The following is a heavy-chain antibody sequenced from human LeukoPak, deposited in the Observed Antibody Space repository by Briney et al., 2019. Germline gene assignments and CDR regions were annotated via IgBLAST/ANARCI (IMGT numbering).Heavy chain of an antibody. CDR1: GFTFSSYS. D-gene: IGHD6-19*01. CDR2: ISSSSSYI. V-gene: IGHV3-21*01. CDR3: ARDRRLVAVAGTGIGY. Sequence: PGGSLRLSCAASGFTFSSYSMNWVRQAPGKGLEWVSSISSSSSYIYYADSVKGRFTISRDNAKNSLYLQMTSLRAEDTAVYYCARDRRLVAVAGTGIGYWGQGTLVTVSS. J-gene: IGHJ4*02.